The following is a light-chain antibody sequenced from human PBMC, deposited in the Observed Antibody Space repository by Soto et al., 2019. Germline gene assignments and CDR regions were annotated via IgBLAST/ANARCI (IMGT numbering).Light chain of an antibody. J-gene: IGKJ1*01. Sequence: DIQVTQSPPTLSASVGHRFTITCRASQTISTWMAWYQQKPGKAPKRLIYAASSLQSGVPSRFSGIGSGTEFTLTISILQPDDFATYYCQHYNSYSEAFGQGTKVDIK. V-gene: IGKV1-5*01. CDR2: AAS. CDR1: QTISTW. CDR3: QHYNSYSEA.